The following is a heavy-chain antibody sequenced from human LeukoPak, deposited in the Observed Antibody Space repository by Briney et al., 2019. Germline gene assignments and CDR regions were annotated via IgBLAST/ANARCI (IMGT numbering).Heavy chain of an antibody. Sequence: SVKVSCKASGGTFSSYAISWVRQAPGQGLEWMGGIIPIFGTANYAQKSQGRVTITTDESTSTAYMELSSLRSEDTAVYYCARRMGSSWYPNWFDPWGQGTLVTVSS. CDR2: IIPIFGTA. J-gene: IGHJ5*02. V-gene: IGHV1-69*05. CDR1: GGTFSSYA. CDR3: ARRMGSSWYPNWFDP. D-gene: IGHD6-13*01.